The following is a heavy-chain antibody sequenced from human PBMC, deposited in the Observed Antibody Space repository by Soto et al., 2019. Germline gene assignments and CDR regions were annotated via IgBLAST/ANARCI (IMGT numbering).Heavy chain of an antibody. CDR3: ARDWGYYDSSGYPFGP. Sequence: PGGSLRLSCAASGFTFSSYSMNWVRQAPGKGLEWVSYISSSSSTIYYADSVKGRFTISRDNAKNSLYLQMNSLRAEDTAVYYCARDWGYYDSSGYPFGPWGQGTLVTVSS. J-gene: IGHJ5*02. V-gene: IGHV3-48*01. CDR2: ISSSSSTI. CDR1: GFTFSSYS. D-gene: IGHD3-22*01.